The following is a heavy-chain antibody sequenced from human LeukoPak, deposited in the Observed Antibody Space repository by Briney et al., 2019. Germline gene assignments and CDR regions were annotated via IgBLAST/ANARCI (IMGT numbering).Heavy chain of an antibody. CDR1: GFTFDDYA. CDR2: ISWNSGSI. CDR3: AKGYYTQHIPNPFDY. J-gene: IGHJ4*02. V-gene: IGHV3-9*01. D-gene: IGHD2-2*02. Sequence: PGRSLRLSCPASGFTFDDYAMHWVRQAPGKGLEWVSGISWNSGSIGYADSVKGRFTISRDNAKNSLYLQMNSLRAEDTALYYCAKGYYTQHIPNPFDYWGQGTLVTVSS.